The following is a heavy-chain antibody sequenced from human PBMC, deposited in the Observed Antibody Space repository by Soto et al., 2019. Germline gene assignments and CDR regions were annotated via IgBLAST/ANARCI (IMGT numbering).Heavy chain of an antibody. Sequence: QVQLVQSGAEVKKPGSSVKVSCKASGGTFSSYAISWVRQAPGQGLEWMGGIIPIFGTANYAQKFQGRVTITADESTSTAYMELSSVRSEDTGVYYCARDHPPYCSSTSCYHYWGQGTLVTVSS. CDR1: GGTFSSYA. J-gene: IGHJ4*02. D-gene: IGHD2-2*01. V-gene: IGHV1-69*01. CDR2: IIPIFGTA. CDR3: ARDHPPYCSSTSCYHY.